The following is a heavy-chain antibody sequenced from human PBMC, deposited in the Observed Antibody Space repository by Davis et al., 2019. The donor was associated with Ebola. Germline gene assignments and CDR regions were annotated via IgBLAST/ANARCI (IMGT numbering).Heavy chain of an antibody. D-gene: IGHD3-16*01. CDR2: IFFNGYT. CDR1: AGSISGYY. Sequence: MPSETLSLTCTVSAGSISGYYWTWIRQPPGKGLEWIGYIFFNGYTTYNPALKSRVAISLDTSKNQFSLMLSSVTAADTAVYYCAGLNEGEAPWGQGTLVTVSS. J-gene: IGHJ5*02. V-gene: IGHV4-59*01. CDR3: AGLNEGEAP.